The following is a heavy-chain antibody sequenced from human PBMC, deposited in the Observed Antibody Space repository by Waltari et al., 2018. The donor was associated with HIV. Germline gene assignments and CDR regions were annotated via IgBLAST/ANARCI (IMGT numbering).Heavy chain of an antibody. D-gene: IGHD3-3*01. J-gene: IGHJ6*02. CDR2: MNPESGNT. V-gene: IGHV1-8*01. CDR3: ARGPPNDLWPPQTRHMDV. Sequence: QVQLVQSGTEVKKPGASVKVSCKASGYTFTGYDMNWVRQATGQGLEWMGWMNPESGNTASAHKFQGRVTMTRNTSISTAYMELTSLRSEDTAVYYCARGPPNDLWPPQTRHMDVWGQGTTVTVSS. CDR1: GYTFTGYD.